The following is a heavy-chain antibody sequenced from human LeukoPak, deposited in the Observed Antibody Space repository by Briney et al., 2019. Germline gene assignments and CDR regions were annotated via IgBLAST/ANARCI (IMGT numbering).Heavy chain of an antibody. Sequence: PGGSLRLSCAASGFTFSNAWMSWVRQAPGKGLEWVGRIKSKTDGGTTDYAAHVKGRFTISRDDSKNTLYLQMNSLKTEDTAVYYCTTDLPRSSSWTDIWGQGTLVTVSS. J-gene: IGHJ4*02. CDR3: TTDLPRSSSWTDI. CDR2: IKSKTDGGTT. D-gene: IGHD6-13*01. CDR1: GFTFSNAW. V-gene: IGHV3-15*01.